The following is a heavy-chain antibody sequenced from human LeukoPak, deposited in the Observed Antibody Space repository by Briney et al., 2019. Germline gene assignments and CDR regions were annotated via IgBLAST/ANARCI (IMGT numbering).Heavy chain of an antibody. CDR3: AKTTTGYSSGLYPGWPVDC. J-gene: IGHJ4*02. Sequence: GGSMRPSCAPYGFTSTNYGMHWVRQPPGEGLEWVSATSGRGGGTSDADSVKGPFTISRDNSTNTVYLQMNSLSTEDTAVYYCAKTTTGYSSGLYPGWPVDCWGQGTLVTVSS. V-gene: IGHV3-23*01. CDR2: TSGRGGGT. D-gene: IGHD6-19*01. CDR1: GFTSTNYG.